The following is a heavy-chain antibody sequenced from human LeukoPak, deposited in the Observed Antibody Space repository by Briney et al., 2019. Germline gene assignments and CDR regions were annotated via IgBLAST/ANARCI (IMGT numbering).Heavy chain of an antibody. CDR2: TYHSGIT. J-gene: IGHJ3*02. V-gene: IGHV4-38-2*02. CDR3: AKEEGGVSGQFYRDAFDI. CDR1: GFSLSRGYF. D-gene: IGHD6-19*01. Sequence: SETLSLTCTVSGFSLSRGYFWAWIRQPPGKGLEWIGTTYHSGITYYTPSLKSRVTISIDTSKNQFSLKVHSVTAADTAVYYCAKEEGGVSGQFYRDAFDIWGRGTMVIVSS.